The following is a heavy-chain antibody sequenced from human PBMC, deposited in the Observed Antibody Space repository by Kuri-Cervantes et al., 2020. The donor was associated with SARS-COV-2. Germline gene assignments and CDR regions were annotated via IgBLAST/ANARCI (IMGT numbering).Heavy chain of an antibody. J-gene: IGHJ2*01. CDR2: ISSNGGST. CDR3: AKDSPEIVVVQAAPLYFDL. V-gene: IGHV3-64*01. Sequence: GGSLRLSCAASRFTFSSYAMNWVRQAPGKGLEYVSAISSNGGSTYYANSGKGRFTISRDNSKNTLYLQMNSLRAEDTAVYSCAKDSPEIVVVQAAPLYFDLWGRGTLVTVSS. D-gene: IGHD2-2*01. CDR1: RFTFSSYA.